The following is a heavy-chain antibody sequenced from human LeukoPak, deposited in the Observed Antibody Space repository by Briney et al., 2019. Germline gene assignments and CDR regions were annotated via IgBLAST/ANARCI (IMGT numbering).Heavy chain of an antibody. CDR2: MYSTGST. CDR3: ARTRTYYMDV. J-gene: IGHJ6*03. V-gene: IGHV4-4*07. CDR1: VASISNYY. Sequence: SETLSLTCTVSVASISNYYWTWIRQPAGKGLEWIGRMYSTGSTIYNPSLKSRVTMSVDTSKNQFSLTLSSVTAADTAVYYCARTRTYYMDVWAKGTTVTVSS.